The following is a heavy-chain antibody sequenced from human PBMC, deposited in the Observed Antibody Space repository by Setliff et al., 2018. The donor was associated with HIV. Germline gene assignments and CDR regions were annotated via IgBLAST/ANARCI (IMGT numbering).Heavy chain of an antibody. Sequence: SVKVSCKASGGTFTNSAIGWVRQAPGQGLEWMGAIVPILGIANYAQKFQGRVTITADESTSTAYMELSSLRFEDTAVYYCARAKATRQARPTNCFDPWGQGTLVTVSS. CDR2: IVPILGIA. D-gene: IGHD1-1*01. CDR3: ARAKATRQARPTNCFDP. V-gene: IGHV1-69*10. J-gene: IGHJ5*02. CDR1: GGTFTNSA.